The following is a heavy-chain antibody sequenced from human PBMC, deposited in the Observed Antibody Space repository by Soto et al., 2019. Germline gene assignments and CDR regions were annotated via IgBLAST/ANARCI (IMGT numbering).Heavy chain of an antibody. J-gene: IGHJ4*02. CDR1: GFTFTSSA. CDR3: AADKGSGSYLD. Sequence: QMQLVQSGPEVKKPGTSVKVSRKASGFTFTSSAVQWVRQARGQRLEWIGWIVVGSGNTNYAQKFQERVTITRDMSTSTAYMELSSLRSEDTAVYYCAADKGSGSYLDWGQGTLVTVSS. V-gene: IGHV1-58*01. D-gene: IGHD1-26*01. CDR2: IVVGSGNT.